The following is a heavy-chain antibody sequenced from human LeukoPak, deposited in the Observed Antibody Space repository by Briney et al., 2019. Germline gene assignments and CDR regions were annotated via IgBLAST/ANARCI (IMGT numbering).Heavy chain of an antibody. CDR3: AREVTMVRGSRVYYFDY. V-gene: IGHV4-39*02. Sequence: PSETLSLTCTVSGGSISSSSYYWGWIRQPPGKGLEWIGSIYYSGSTYYNPSLKSRVTISVDTSKNQFSLKLSSVTAADTAVYYCAREVTMVRGSRVYYFDYWGQRTLVTVSS. J-gene: IGHJ4*02. D-gene: IGHD3-10*01. CDR2: IYYSGST. CDR1: GGSISSSSYY.